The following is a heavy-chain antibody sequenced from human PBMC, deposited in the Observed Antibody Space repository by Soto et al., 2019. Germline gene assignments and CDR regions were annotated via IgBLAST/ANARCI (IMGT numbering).Heavy chain of an antibody. CDR1: GGSFSGYY. CDR2: INHSGST. Sequence: PSETLSLTCAVYGGSFSGYYWSWIRQPPGKGLEWIGEINHSGSTNYNPSLKSRVTISVDTSKNQFSLKLSSVTAADTAVYYCARGRVNSIGWYGARGYYYYYYMDVWGKGTTVTVPS. CDR3: ARGRVNSIGWYGARGYYYYYYMDV. V-gene: IGHV4-34*01. J-gene: IGHJ6*03. D-gene: IGHD6-19*01.